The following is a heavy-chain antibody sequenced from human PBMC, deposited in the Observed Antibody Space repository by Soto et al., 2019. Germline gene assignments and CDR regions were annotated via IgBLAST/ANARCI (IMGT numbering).Heavy chain of an antibody. Sequence: EVQLVESGGGLVQPGESLRLSCAPSAFDFGGSWMSWVRQAPGKGLEWVANIMPDGNKKYYVDSVKARFTISRDNTKNSLVLQMNSLRAEDTAVYYCARGGRWLDFHSWGQGTLVTVS. CDR3: ARGGRWLDFHS. D-gene: IGHD6-19*01. V-gene: IGHV3-7*01. CDR2: IMPDGNKK. CDR1: AFDFGGSW. J-gene: IGHJ4*02.